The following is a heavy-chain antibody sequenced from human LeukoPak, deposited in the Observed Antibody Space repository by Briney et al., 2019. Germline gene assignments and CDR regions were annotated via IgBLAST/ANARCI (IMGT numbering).Heavy chain of an antibody. CDR2: IKSKTDGGTT. CDR3: ARASGYYGSGSYYYLDY. J-gene: IGHJ4*02. CDR1: GFTFSNAW. Sequence: KAGGSLRLSCAASGFTFSNAWMSWVRQAPGKGLEWVGRIKSKTDGGTTDYAAPVEGRFTISRDDSKNTLYLQMNSLKTEDTAVYYCARASGYYGSGSYYYLDYWGQGTLVTVSS. D-gene: IGHD3-10*01. V-gene: IGHV3-15*01.